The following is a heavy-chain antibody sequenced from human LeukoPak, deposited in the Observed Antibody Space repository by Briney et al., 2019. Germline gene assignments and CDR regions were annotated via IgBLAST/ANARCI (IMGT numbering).Heavy chain of an antibody. V-gene: IGHV3-74*01. CDR1: GFTFSSCW. J-gene: IGHJ4*02. D-gene: IGHD3-10*02. CDR3: ARGGSDYHVAY. CDR2: INSDGSST. Sequence: TGGSLRLSCAASGFTFSSCWMHWVRQAPGRGLVWVSYINSDGSSTRYADSVKGRFTISRDNAKNTLYLQMSSLRDEDTAVYYCARGGSDYHVAYWGQGTLVTVSS.